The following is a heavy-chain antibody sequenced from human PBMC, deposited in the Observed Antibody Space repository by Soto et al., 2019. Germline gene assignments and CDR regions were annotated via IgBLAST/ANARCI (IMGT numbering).Heavy chain of an antibody. J-gene: IGHJ6*02. CDR2: LYYNTNT. CDR3: ARTYCTTTSCQSHGMDV. D-gene: IGHD2-2*01. CDR1: GGSVNSGSYY. V-gene: IGHV4-61*01. Sequence: QVQLQESGPGLVKPSETLSLTCTVSGGSVNSGSYYWTWIRQPPGKGLEWIGYLYYNTNTNYNPSLKSRVTISVDTSKNQFSLTLSSVTAADTAVYYCARTYCTTTSCQSHGMDVWGQGTTVTVSS.